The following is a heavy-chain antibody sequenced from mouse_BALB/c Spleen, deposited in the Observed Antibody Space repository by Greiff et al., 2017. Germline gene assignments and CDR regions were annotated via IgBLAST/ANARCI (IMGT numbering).Heavy chain of an antibody. CDR3: ARKYGNPYYFDY. Sequence: EVNVVESGGGLVKPGGSLKLSCAASGFTFSSYAMSWVRQTPEKRLEWVATISSGGSYTYYPDSVKGRFTISRDNAKNTLYLQMSSLRSEDTAMYYCARKYGNPYYFDYWGQGTTLTVSS. V-gene: IGHV5-9-3*01. CDR1: GFTFSSYA. D-gene: IGHD2-10*02. CDR2: ISSGGSYT. J-gene: IGHJ2*01.